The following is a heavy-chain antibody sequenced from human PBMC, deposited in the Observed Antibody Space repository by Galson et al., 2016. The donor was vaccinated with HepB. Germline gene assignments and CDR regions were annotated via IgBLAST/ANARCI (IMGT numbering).Heavy chain of an antibody. J-gene: IGHJ6*02. CDR2: ISGSSGNT. V-gene: IGHV1-18*01. Sequence: SCKASGYTFTAYGVTWVRQAPGQGLEWVGTISGSSGNTKYAQKFQNRVTLTRDISTSTANMELRSLKSDDTAVYYCAKDVLFDFVWDNYRRGYRFGLDIWGQGTTVTVSS. CDR1: GYTFTAYG. D-gene: IGHD3-16*02. CDR3: AKDVLFDFVWDNYRRGYRFGLDI.